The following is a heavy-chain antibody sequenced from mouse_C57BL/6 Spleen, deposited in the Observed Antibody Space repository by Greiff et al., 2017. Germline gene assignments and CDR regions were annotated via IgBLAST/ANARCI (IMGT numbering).Heavy chain of an antibody. CDR1: GYTFTSYW. CDR2: INPSNGGT. Sequence: QLQLQQPGTELVKPGASVKLSCKASGYTFTSYWMHWVKQRPGQGLEWIGNINPSNGGTNSNEQFKSKATLTVDKSSSPASMQLSSLTSEDSSVYCCAGGLGGYYFDYWGQGTTLTVSS. J-gene: IGHJ2*01. V-gene: IGHV1-53*01. CDR3: AGGLGGYYFDY.